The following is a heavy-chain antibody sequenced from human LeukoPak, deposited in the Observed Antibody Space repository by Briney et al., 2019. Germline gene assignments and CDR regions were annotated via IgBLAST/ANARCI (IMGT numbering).Heavy chain of an antibody. CDR1: GFTFDDYA. CDR3: AKXFEXSXXXXPFDY. D-gene: IGHD6-6*01. J-gene: IGHJ4*02. Sequence: GGSLRLSCAASGFTFDDYAIHWVRQAPGKGLEWVSGISWNSGSIGYADSVKGRFTISRDNAKNSLYLQMNSLRAEDTALYYCAKXFEXSXXXXPFDYWGQGXLVTVS. V-gene: IGHV3-9*01. CDR2: ISWNSGSI.